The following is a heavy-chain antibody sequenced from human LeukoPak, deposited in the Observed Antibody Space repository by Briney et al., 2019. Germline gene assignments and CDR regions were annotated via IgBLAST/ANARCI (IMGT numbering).Heavy chain of an antibody. CDR1: GGSISSYY. CDR3: ARVLPGGWEPSDY. J-gene: IGHJ4*02. D-gene: IGHD1-26*01. V-gene: IGHV4-59*01. Sequence: PSETLSLTCTVSGGSISSYYWSWIRQPPGKGLQWIGYIYYSGSTNYNPSLKSRVTISVDTSKNQFSLKLSSVTASDTAVYYCARVLPGGWEPSDYWGQGTLVTVSS. CDR2: IYYSGST.